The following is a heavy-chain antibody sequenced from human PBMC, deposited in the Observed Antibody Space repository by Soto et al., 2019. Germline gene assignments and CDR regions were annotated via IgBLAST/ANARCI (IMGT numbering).Heavy chain of an antibody. D-gene: IGHD6-19*01. CDR3: ACGYSSGRESDFDY. V-gene: IGHV1-3*01. J-gene: IGHJ4*02. CDR2: INAGNGNT. Sequence: ASVKVSCKAPGYTFTSYAMHWVRQAPGQRLEWMGWINAGNGNTKYSQKFQGRVTITRDTSASTAYMELSSLRSEDTAVYYCACGYSSGRESDFDYWGQGTLVTVSA. CDR1: GYTFTSYA.